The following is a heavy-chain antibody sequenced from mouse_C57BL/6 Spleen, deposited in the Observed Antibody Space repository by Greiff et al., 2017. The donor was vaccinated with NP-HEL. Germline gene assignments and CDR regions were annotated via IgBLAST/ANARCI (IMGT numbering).Heavy chain of an antibody. CDR3: ARETTTVVEGWYFDV. J-gene: IGHJ1*03. CDR1: GYSITSGYY. CDR2: ISYDGSN. D-gene: IGHD1-1*01. V-gene: IGHV3-6*01. Sequence: DVQLQESGPGLVKPSQSLSLTCSVTGYSITSGYYWNWIRQFPGNKLEWMGYISYDGSNNYNPSLKNRISITRDTSKNQFFLKLNSVTTEDTATYYCARETTTVVEGWYFDVWGTGTTVTVSS.